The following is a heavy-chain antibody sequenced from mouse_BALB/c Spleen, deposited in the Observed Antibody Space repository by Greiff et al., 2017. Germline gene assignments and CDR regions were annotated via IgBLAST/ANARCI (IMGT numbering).Heavy chain of an antibody. CDR2: INPNNGGT. Sequence: VQLQQSGPELVKPGASVKIPCKASGYTFTDYNMDWVKQSHGKSLEWIGDINPNNGGTIYNQKFKGKATLTVDKSSSTAYMELRSLTSEDTAVYYCARTRPPYYYAMDYWGQGTSVTVSS. CDR3: ARTRPPYYYAMDY. J-gene: IGHJ4*01. V-gene: IGHV1-18*01. CDR1: GYTFTDYN.